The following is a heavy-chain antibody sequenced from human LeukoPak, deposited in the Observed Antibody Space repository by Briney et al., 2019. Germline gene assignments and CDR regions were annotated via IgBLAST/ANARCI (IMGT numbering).Heavy chain of an antibody. CDR3: ARYYYYGSGSVDY. J-gene: IGHJ4*02. V-gene: IGHV3-30-3*01. CDR2: ISYDGSNK. CDR1: GFTFSTYA. Sequence: PGGSLRLSCAASGFTFSTYAMHWVRQAPGKGLEWVAVISYDGSNKNYADSVKGRFTISRDNSKNMLYLQMNSLRAEDTAVYYCARYYYYGSGSVDYWGQGTLVTVSS. D-gene: IGHD3-10*01.